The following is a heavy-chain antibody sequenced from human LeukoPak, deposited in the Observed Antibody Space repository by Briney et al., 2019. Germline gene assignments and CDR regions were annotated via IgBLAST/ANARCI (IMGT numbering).Heavy chain of an antibody. V-gene: IGHV1-18*04. CDR2: ISAYNGNT. Sequence: ASVKVSCKASGYTFTSYGISWVRQAPGQGLEWMGWISAYNGNTNYAQKLQGRVTMTTDTSTSTAYMKLRSLRSDDTAVYYCARPYGSGSYYNSPLDYWGQGTLVTVSS. J-gene: IGHJ4*02. D-gene: IGHD3-10*01. CDR1: GYTFTSYG. CDR3: ARPYGSGSYYNSPLDY.